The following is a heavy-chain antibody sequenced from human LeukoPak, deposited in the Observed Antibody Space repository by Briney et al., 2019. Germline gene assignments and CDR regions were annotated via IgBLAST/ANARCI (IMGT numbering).Heavy chain of an antibody. CDR2: VYHSGST. D-gene: IGHD2-2*01. V-gene: IGHV4-39*07. CDR1: GGSISSGSYY. CDR3: ARSSRSWSTFDN. Sequence: PSETLSLTCTVSGGSISSGSYYWSWIRQPPGKGLECIGTVYHSGSTYYNPSLKSRVTISVDTSKNQFSLRLSSVTAADTAVYYCARSSRSWSTFDNWGQGTLVTVSS. J-gene: IGHJ4*02.